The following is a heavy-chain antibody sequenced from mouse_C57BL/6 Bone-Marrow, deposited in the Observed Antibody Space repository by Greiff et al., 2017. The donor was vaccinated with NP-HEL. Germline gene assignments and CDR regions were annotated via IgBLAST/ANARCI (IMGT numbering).Heavy chain of an antibody. Sequence: VQLQQSGPELVKPGASVKIPCKASGYTFTDYNMDWVKQSHGKSLEWIGDINPNNGGTIYNQKFKGKATLTVDKASSTAYMELRSLTSEDTAVYYCARAYYSNPWFAYWGQGTLVTVSA. CDR2: INPNNGGT. J-gene: IGHJ3*01. D-gene: IGHD2-5*01. CDR1: GYTFTDYN. CDR3: ARAYYSNPWFAY. V-gene: IGHV1-18*01.